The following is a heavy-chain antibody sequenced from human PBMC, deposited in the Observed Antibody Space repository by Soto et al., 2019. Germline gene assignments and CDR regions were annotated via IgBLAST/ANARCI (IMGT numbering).Heavy chain of an antibody. J-gene: IGHJ4*02. V-gene: IGHV3-30-3*01. D-gene: IGHD5-18*01. CDR1: GFTFSSYA. CDR2: ISYDGSNK. Sequence: PGGSLRLSCAASGFTFSSYAMHWVRQAPGKGLEWVAVISYDGSNKYYADSVKGRFTISRDNSKNTLYLQMNSLRAEDTAVYYCARKQGSGYSYGYLGGSDYWGQGTLVTVSS. CDR3: ARKQGSGYSYGYLGGSDY.